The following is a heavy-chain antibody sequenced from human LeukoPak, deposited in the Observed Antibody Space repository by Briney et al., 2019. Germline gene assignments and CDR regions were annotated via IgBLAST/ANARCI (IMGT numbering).Heavy chain of an antibody. Sequence: GGSLRLSCAASGFTFSSYSMNWVGQAPGKGLEWVSSISSSSSYIYYADSVKGRFTISRDNAKNSLYLQMNSLRAEDTAVYYCAREGKQQLTLDYWGQGTLVTVSS. V-gene: IGHV3-21*01. D-gene: IGHD6-13*01. CDR3: AREGKQQLTLDY. CDR1: GFTFSSYS. CDR2: ISSSSSYI. J-gene: IGHJ4*02.